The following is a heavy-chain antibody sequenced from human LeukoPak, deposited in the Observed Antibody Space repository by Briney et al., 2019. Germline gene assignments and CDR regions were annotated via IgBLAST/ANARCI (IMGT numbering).Heavy chain of an antibody. Sequence: PSETLSLTCAVYGGSFSGYYWSWIRQPPGKGLEWIGKINHSGSTNYNPSLKSRVTISVDTSKNQFSLKLSSETAADTAVYYCARGSTPYRSYGTRPFDYWGQGTLVTVSS. J-gene: IGHJ4*02. D-gene: IGHD5-18*01. V-gene: IGHV4-34*01. CDR1: GGSFSGYY. CDR3: ARGSTPYRSYGTRPFDY. CDR2: INHSGST.